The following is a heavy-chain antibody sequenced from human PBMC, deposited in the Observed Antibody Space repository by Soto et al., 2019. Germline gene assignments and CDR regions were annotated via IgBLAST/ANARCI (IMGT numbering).Heavy chain of an antibody. V-gene: IGHV1-69*08. Sequence: QVQLVQSGAEVKKPGSSVKVYCKASGGTFSSYTISWVRQAPGQGLEWMGRIIPILGIANYAQKFQGRVTITADKSTSTAYMELSSLRSEDTAVYYCAREGGAETLYYFDYWGQGTLVTVSS. CDR1: GGTFSSYT. CDR2: IIPILGIA. J-gene: IGHJ4*02. D-gene: IGHD1-26*01. CDR3: AREGGAETLYYFDY.